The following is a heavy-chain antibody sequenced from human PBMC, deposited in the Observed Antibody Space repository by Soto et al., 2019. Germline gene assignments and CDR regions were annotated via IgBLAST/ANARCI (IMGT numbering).Heavy chain of an antibody. J-gene: IGHJ6*02. Sequence: QVRLEESGPGLVKPSETLSLICSVSGGSVNNADYFWSWIRHHPENGLEWIGYIYYSGSTRYNPSFKTRATLSIDTSKKQFSLRLNSVTVADTAVYFCARDADYGGSRGGMDVWGRVTTVTVSS. CDR2: IYYSGST. CDR3: ARDADYGGSRGGMDV. CDR1: GGSVNNADYF. D-gene: IGHD4-17*01. V-gene: IGHV4-31*03.